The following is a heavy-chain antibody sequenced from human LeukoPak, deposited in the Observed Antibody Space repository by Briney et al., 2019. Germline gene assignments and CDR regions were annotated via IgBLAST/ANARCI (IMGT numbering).Heavy chain of an antibody. J-gene: IGHJ5*02. CDR2: ISGSGGST. CDR3: ARDSRYYDFWSGYYGGFDP. V-gene: IGHV3-23*01. Sequence: GGSLRLSCAASGFTFSSYAMSWVRQAPGKGLEWVSAISGSGGSTYYADSVKGRFTISRDNSKNTLYLQMNSLRAEDTAVYYCARDSRYYDFWSGYYGGFDPWGQGTLVTVSS. CDR1: GFTFSSYA. D-gene: IGHD3-3*01.